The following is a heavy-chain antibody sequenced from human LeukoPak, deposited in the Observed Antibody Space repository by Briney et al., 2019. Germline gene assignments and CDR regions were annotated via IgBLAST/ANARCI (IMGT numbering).Heavy chain of an antibody. V-gene: IGHV3-23*01. CDR3: VKMAGPERRHYIDS. Sequence: PGGSLRLSCEGSGFTFSNHGMAWVRQDPGKGLDWVSGINGRGDDKYYDVSVKGRPTVSRDNSRNTLYLHMSALRAEDTAVYYCVKMAGPERRHYIDSWGPGILVSVSS. J-gene: IGHJ4*02. D-gene: IGHD1-1*01. CDR1: GFTFSNHG. CDR2: INGRGDDK.